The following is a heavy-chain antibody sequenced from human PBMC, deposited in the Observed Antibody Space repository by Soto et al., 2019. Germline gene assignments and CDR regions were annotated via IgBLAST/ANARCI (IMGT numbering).Heavy chain of an antibody. CDR3: ASGHAIQLWSEDYYYYGMDV. V-gene: IGHV1-69*01. J-gene: IGHJ6*02. CDR2: IIPIFGTA. D-gene: IGHD5-18*01. CDR1: GGTFSSYA. Sequence: QVQLVQSGAEVKKPGSSVKVSCKASGGTFSSYAISWVRQAPGQGLEWMGGIIPIFGTANYAQKFQGRVTITADESTSTAYMELSSLRSEDTAVYYCASGHAIQLWSEDYYYYGMDVWGQGTTVTVSS.